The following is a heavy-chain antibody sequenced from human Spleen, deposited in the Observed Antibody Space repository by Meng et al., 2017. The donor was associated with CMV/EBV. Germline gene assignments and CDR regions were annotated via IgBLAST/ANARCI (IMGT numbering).Heavy chain of an antibody. J-gene: IGHJ4*02. V-gene: IGHV3-30*02. Sequence: GGSLRLSCAASGFTFSSYGMHWVRQAPGKGLEWVAFIRYDGSNKYYAESVKGRFTISRDNSNNTLYLQMNSLRAEDTAVYYCAKDIVTAPGTYFDYWGQGTLVTVSS. CDR3: AKDIVTAPGTYFDY. CDR2: IRYDGSNK. CDR1: GFTFSSYG. D-gene: IGHD6-13*01.